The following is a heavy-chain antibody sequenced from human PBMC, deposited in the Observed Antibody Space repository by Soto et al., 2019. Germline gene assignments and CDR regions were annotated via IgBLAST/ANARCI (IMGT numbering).Heavy chain of an antibody. CDR2: IFHSGST. J-gene: IGHJ4*02. V-gene: IGHV4-59*01. CDR1: GGSISGYY. CDR3: EKVRGYASGWRYFDY. Sequence: PSETLSLTCNVSGGSISGYYWSWIRQAPGKGLQWIGYIFHSGSTSYNPSLRSRVTISVDTSKNQFSLKVNSVTAADTAVYYCEKVRGYASGWRYFDYWGQGTLVTVSS. D-gene: IGHD5-18*01.